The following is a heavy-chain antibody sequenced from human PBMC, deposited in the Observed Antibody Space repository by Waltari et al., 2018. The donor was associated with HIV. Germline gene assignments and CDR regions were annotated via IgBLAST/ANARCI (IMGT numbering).Heavy chain of an antibody. Sequence: QMVQSGAEVKKPGSTLRISCKTSGYKFTKFYIHWVQQAPGKGLEWMGLVDPANGEAVYAERFQGRLTISADTSTDTGYLYLTSLTSDDSGVYFCAAGQQFWGQGTLVTVSS. CDR3: AAGQQF. V-gene: IGHV1-69-2*01. CDR2: VDPANGEA. D-gene: IGHD1-1*01. J-gene: IGHJ4*02. CDR1: GYKFTKFY.